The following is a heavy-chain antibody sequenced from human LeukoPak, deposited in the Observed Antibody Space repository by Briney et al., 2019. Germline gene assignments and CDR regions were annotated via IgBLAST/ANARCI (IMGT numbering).Heavy chain of an antibody. J-gene: IGHJ4*02. CDR2: IIPIFGTA. CDR3: ARARNYYDSSGYYSESFDY. V-gene: IGHV1-69*05. CDR1: GGTFSSYA. D-gene: IGHD3-22*01. Sequence: SVKVSCKASGGTFSSYAISWVRQAPGQGLEWMGRIIPIFGTANYAQKFQGRVTITTDESTSTAYMELSSLRSEDTAVYYYARARNYYDSSGYYSESFDYWGQGTLVTVSS.